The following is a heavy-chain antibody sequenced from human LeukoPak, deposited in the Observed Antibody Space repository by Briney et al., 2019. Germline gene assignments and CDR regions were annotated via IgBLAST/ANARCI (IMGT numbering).Heavy chain of an antibody. CDR3: ARHFLGGIDY. CDR2: IYHSGST. J-gene: IGHJ4*02. CDR1: GYSISSGYY. V-gene: IGHV4-38-2*02. Sequence: SETLSLTCTVSGYSISSGYYWGWIRQPPGKGLEWIGSIYHSGSTYYNPSLKSRVTISVDTSKNQFSLKLSSVTAADTAVYYCARHFLGGIDYWGQGTLVTVSS. D-gene: IGHD3-16*01.